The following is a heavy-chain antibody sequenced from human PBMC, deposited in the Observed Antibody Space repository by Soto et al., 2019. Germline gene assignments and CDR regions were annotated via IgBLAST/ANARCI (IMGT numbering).Heavy chain of an antibody. CDR2: IYYSGST. J-gene: IGHJ6*02. Sequence: SSETLSLTCTVSGGSISSYYWSWIRQPPGKGLEWIGYIYYSGSTNYNPSLKSRVTISVDTSKNQFSLKLSSVTAEDTAVYYCARYIPGVRYYGMDVWGQGTTVTVSS. D-gene: IGHD2-2*01. CDR1: GGSISSYY. V-gene: IGHV4-59*12. CDR3: ARYIPGVRYYGMDV.